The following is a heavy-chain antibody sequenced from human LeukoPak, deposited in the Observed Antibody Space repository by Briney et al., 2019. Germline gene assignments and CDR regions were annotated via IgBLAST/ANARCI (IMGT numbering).Heavy chain of an antibody. J-gene: IGHJ2*01. CDR3: ARGSHIAVAGTQWYFDL. V-gene: IGHV4-4*07. Sequence: SETLSLTCTVSGGSISSYYWSWIRQPAGKGLEWIGRIYTSGSTNYNPSLKSRVTISVDTSKNQFSLKLSSVTAADTAVYYCARGSHIAVAGTQWYFDLWGRGTLVTVSS. D-gene: IGHD6-19*01. CDR1: GGSISSYY. CDR2: IYTSGST.